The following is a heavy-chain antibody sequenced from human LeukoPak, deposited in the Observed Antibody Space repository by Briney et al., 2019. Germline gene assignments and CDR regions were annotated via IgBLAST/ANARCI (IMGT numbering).Heavy chain of an antibody. CDR1: GDSISSSNSY. D-gene: IGHD3-10*01. CDR3: ARRPAIIMDRGVVYYFDS. CDR2: IYYSGST. Sequence: SETLSLTCTVSGDSISSSNSYCGWIRQPPGKGLEWFGTIYYSGSTYYNPSLKSRVSISLDTSKKQFSLKLSSVTAADTAVYYCARRPAIIMDRGVVYYFDSWGQGILVTVSS. V-gene: IGHV4-39*01. J-gene: IGHJ4*02.